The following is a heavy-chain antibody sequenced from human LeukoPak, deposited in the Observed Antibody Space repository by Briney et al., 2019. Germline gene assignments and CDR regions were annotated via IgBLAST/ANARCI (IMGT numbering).Heavy chain of an antibody. Sequence: GGSLRLSCAASGFTFTTYGMHWVRQAPGKGLEWVAIIWYDGSNKYYADSVRGRFTISRDNSKNTLYLQMNSLRVEDTAMYYCAKEWELLPAFDIWGQGTMVTVSS. CDR1: GFTFTTYG. J-gene: IGHJ3*02. CDR3: AKEWELLPAFDI. D-gene: IGHD1-26*01. CDR2: IWYDGSNK. V-gene: IGHV3-33*06.